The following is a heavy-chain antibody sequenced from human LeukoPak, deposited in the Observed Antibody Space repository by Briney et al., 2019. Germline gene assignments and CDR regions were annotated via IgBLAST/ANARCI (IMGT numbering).Heavy chain of an antibody. CDR1: GYSFTSYW. Sequence: GESLKISCKGSGYSFTSYWIGWVRQMPGKGLEWMGITYPGDSDTRYSPSFQGQVTISADKSISTAYLQWSSLKASDTAMYYCARHSYDYVWGSYRYYPDYWGQGTLVTVSS. J-gene: IGHJ4*02. D-gene: IGHD3-16*02. V-gene: IGHV5-51*01. CDR2: TYPGDSDT. CDR3: ARHSYDYVWGSYRYYPDY.